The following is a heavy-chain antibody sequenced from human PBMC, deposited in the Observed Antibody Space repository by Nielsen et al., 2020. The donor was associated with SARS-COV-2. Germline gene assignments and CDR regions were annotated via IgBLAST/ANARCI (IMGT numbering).Heavy chain of an antibody. Sequence: SETLSLTCAVSGGPISSGGYFWSWIRQHPGKGLEWIGYIYNNGSTYYNPSLKSRVTISLDTSKNQFSLKLSSVTAADTAVYHCARVVGLGWFIDFWGQGTMVTVSS. J-gene: IGHJ3*01. CDR2: IYNNGST. CDR3: ARVVGLGWFIDF. V-gene: IGHV4-31*11. D-gene: IGHD6-19*01. CDR1: GGPISSGGYF.